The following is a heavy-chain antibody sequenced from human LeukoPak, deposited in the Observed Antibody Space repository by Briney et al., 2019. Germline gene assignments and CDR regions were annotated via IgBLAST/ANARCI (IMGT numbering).Heavy chain of an antibody. CDR3: ARGDCSGGSCYHDTLDY. Sequence: GGSLRLSCAASGFTFSDYYMSWIRQAPGKGLEWVSYISSSSSTIYYADSVKGRFTISRDNAKNSLYLQMNSLRAEDTAAYYCARGDCSGGSCYHDTLDYWGQGTLVTVSS. CDR2: ISSSSSTI. D-gene: IGHD2-15*01. CDR1: GFTFSDYY. V-gene: IGHV3-11*04. J-gene: IGHJ4*02.